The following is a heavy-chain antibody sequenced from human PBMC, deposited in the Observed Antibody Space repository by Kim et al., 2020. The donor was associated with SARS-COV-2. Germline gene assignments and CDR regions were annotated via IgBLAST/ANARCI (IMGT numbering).Heavy chain of an antibody. V-gene: IGHV5-51*01. D-gene: IGHD6-13*01. J-gene: IGHJ5*02. Sequence: PSLQGQVTISADKSISTAYLQWSSLKASDTAMYYCARQSSSWYRAWFDPWGQGTLVTVSS. CDR3: ARQSSSWYRAWFDP.